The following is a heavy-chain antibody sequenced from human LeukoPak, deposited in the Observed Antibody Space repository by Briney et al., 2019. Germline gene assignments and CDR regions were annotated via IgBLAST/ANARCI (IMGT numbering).Heavy chain of an antibody. CDR3: VRGASRSFDS. V-gene: IGHV1-8*03. CDR2: MNPNSGNS. CDR1: GYTFTGYD. J-gene: IGHJ4*02. Sequence: ASVKVSCKASGYTFTGYDINWVRQATGQGLEWMGWMNPNSGNSGYTQKFQGRVTLTRDTSITTAYMELSSLRSEDTAVYFCVRGASRSFDSWGQGTLVTVSS.